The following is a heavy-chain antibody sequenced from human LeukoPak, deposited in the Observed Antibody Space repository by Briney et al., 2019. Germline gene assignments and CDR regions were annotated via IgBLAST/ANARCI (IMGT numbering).Heavy chain of an antibody. CDR3: ARGRSVVAAAAQTTYNWFDP. CDR1: GYTFTSYG. Sequence: ASVKVSCKASGYTFTSYGISWVRQAPGQGLEWMGWISAYNGNTNYAQKLQGRVTMTTDTSTSTAYMELRSLRSDDTAVYYCARGRSVVAAAAQTTYNWFDPWGQGTLVTVSP. D-gene: IGHD6-13*01. V-gene: IGHV1-18*01. J-gene: IGHJ5*02. CDR2: ISAYNGNT.